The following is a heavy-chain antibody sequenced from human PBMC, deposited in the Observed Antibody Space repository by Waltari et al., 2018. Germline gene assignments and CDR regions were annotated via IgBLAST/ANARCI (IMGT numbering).Heavy chain of an antibody. D-gene: IGHD4-17*01. CDR1: GFTFSSYA. V-gene: IGHV3-30-3*01. J-gene: IGHJ4*02. Sequence: QVQLVESGGGVVQPGRSLRLSCAASGFTFSSYAMHWVRQAPGKGLEWVAVISYDGSNKYYADSVKGRFTISRDNSKNTLYLQMNSLRAEDTAVYYCARDDDYGDYGVGYWGQGTLVTVSS. CDR3: ARDDDYGDYGVGY. CDR2: ISYDGSNK.